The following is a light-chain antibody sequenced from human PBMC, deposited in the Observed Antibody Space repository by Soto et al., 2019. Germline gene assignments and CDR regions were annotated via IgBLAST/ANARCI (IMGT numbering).Light chain of an antibody. Sequence: QSALTQPASVSGSPGQSITISCTGTSSDIGAYNFVSWYQQHPGKAPKLMLYDVNIRPSGVSNRFSDSKSGNTASLTISGLQAEDEADYYCTSLTTSTTIIFGGGTKVTVL. CDR1: SSDIGAYNF. J-gene: IGLJ2*01. V-gene: IGLV2-14*03. CDR2: DVN. CDR3: TSLTTSTTII.